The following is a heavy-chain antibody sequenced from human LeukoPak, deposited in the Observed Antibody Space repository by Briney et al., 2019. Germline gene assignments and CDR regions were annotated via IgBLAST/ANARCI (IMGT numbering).Heavy chain of an antibody. V-gene: IGHV4-34*01. Sequence: SETLSLTCAVYGGSFSGYHWSWIRQPPGKGLEWIGEINHSGSTNYNPSLKSRVTISVDTSKNQFSLKLSSVTAADTAVYYCARGISPSDIVFRYCSSTSCYGGWFDPWGQGTLVTVSS. J-gene: IGHJ5*02. CDR2: INHSGST. D-gene: IGHD2-2*01. CDR3: ARGISPSDIVFRYCSSTSCYGGWFDP. CDR1: GGSFSGYH.